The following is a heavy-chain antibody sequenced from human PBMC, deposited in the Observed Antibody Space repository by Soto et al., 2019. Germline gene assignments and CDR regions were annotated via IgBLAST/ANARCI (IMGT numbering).Heavy chain of an antibody. D-gene: IGHD2-8*01. V-gene: IGHV1-2*04. J-gene: IGHJ6*02. Sequence: QVQLVQSGAEVKKPGASVKVSCKASGYSFTDYHIHWVRQAPGQGLEWLGRINHKSGCTSTAQKFQGWVTMTTDTSISTASMELTRLTSDDTAIYYCARGDSTDCANGVCSFFYDHDMEVWGQGTTVTLSS. CDR3: ARGDSTDCANGVCSFFYDHDMEV. CDR1: GYSFTDYH. CDR2: INHKSGCT.